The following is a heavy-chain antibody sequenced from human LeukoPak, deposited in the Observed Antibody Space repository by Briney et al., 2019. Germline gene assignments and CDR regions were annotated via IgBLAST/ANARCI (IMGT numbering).Heavy chain of an antibody. Sequence: GRSLRLSCAASGFTFISYAMHWVRQAPGKGLEWVAVISYDGSNKYYADSVKGRFTISRDNSKNTLYLQMNSLRAEDTAVYYCAGDPHYYDSSGYFDYWGQGTLVTVSS. V-gene: IGHV3-30*04. CDR2: ISYDGSNK. D-gene: IGHD3-22*01. CDR1: GFTFISYA. CDR3: AGDPHYYDSSGYFDY. J-gene: IGHJ4*02.